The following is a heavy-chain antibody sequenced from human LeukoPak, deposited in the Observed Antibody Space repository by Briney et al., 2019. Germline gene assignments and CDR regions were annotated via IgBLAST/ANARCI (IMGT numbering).Heavy chain of an antibody. V-gene: IGHV3-74*01. J-gene: IGHJ4*02. D-gene: IGHD4-23*01. CDR3: ARDYGGNSGAFAY. CDR2: INTDGRTT. CDR1: VFTFNNYW. Sequence: GGSLRLSCAASVFTFNNYWIHCVRQAPGKGLGWGSRINTDGRTTTYADSVRGGVTISRDNAKSTVHLQMNSVRAEGTALYYFARDYGGNSGAFAYWGQGTMVTVSS.